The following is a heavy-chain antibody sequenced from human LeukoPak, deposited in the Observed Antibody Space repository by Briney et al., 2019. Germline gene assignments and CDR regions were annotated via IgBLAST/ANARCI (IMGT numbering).Heavy chain of an antibody. CDR1: GFTVSSNY. V-gene: IGHV3-53*01. D-gene: IGHD2-21*02. Sequence: GGSLRLSCAASGFTVSSNYMSWVRQAPGKGLEWVSVIYSGGSTYYADFVKGRFTISRDNSKNTLYLQMNSLRAEDTAVYYCASSWTYCGGDCDPGFDYWGQGTLVTVSS. CDR3: ASSWTYCGGDCDPGFDY. J-gene: IGHJ4*02. CDR2: IYSGGST.